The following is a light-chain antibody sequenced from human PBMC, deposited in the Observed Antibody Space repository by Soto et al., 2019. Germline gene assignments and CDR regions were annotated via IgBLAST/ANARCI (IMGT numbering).Light chain of an antibody. CDR2: WAS. Sequence: DIVMTQSPDSLAVSLGERATINCKSSQSVLFSSDNKNYLAWYQQKPGQPPKLLIYWASIRESGVPDRFSGSGSGTDFTLTISSLQAEDVAVYYCHQYYSSPYTFGQGTKLEIE. J-gene: IGKJ2*01. CDR3: HQYYSSPYT. V-gene: IGKV4-1*01. CDR1: QSVLFSSDNKNY.